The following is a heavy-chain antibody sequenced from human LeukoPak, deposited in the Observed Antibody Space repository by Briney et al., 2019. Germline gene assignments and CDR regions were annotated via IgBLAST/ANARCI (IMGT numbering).Heavy chain of an antibody. Sequence: SETLSLTCTVSGGSISSGDYYWSWIRQPPGEGLQWIGEINPGGSTNKNPSLQSRLIMSVDTSKNQFSLNLTSVTAADTAVYYCARVHGHNLGTLDYWGRGILVTVTS. V-gene: IGHV4-39*07. CDR1: GGSISSGDYY. J-gene: IGHJ4*02. CDR3: ARVHGHNLGTLDY. D-gene: IGHD5-24*01. CDR2: INPGGST.